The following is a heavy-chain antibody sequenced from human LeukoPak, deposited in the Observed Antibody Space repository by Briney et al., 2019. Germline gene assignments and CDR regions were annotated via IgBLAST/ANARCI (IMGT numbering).Heavy chain of an antibody. V-gene: IGHV4-34*01. D-gene: IGHD1-1*01. J-gene: IGHJ4*02. CDR3: TRVPDITARPCDS. CDR2: ISHTGGT. CDR1: GGSFTGYY. Sequence: SETLSLTCAVYGGSFTGYYWTFIRQTPGKGLEWIGEISHTGGTNYSPSLKSRVTISVDPSKNQFSLEVTSVTAADSGVYYCTRVPDITARPCDSWGPGTMVSVSS.